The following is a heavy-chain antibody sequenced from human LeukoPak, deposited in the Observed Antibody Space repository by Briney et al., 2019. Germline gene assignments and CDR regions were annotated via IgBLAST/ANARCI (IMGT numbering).Heavy chain of an antibody. CDR3: ARVYDVLTGGFDH. J-gene: IGHJ4*02. Sequence: GGSLRLSCAASGFTFSSYAMHWVRQAPGKGLEWVAVISYDGSNKYYADSVKGRFTISRDNSKNTLYLQMNSLRAEDTAVYYCARVYDVLTGGFDHWGQGALVTVSS. CDR2: ISYDGSNK. D-gene: IGHD3-9*01. CDR1: GFTFSSYA. V-gene: IGHV3-30-3*01.